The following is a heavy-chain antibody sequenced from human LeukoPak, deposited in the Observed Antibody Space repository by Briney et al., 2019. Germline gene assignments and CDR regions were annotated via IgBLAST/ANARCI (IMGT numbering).Heavy chain of an antibody. D-gene: IGHD1-1*01. CDR3: AKTTLETLFDI. V-gene: IGHV3-9*01. Sequence: GGSLRLSCAASGFTFDDYAMPWVRQAPGKGLEWVSGISWNSGSIGYADSVKGRFTISRDNAKNSLYLQMNSLRAEDTALYYCAKTTLETLFDIWGQGTMVTVSS. CDR1: GFTFDDYA. CDR2: ISWNSGSI. J-gene: IGHJ3*02.